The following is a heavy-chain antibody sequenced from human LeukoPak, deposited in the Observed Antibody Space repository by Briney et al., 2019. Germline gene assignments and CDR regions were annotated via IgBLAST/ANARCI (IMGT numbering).Heavy chain of an antibody. CDR2: IYYSGST. J-gene: IGHJ4*02. CDR1: GGSISSYY. D-gene: IGHD1-26*01. V-gene: IGHV4-59*12. Sequence: SETLSLTCTVSGGSISSYYWSWIRQPPGKGLEWIGYIYYSGSTNYNPSLKSRVTMSADTSKNQFSLKLSSVTAADTAVYYCARVSIVGATHYFDYWGQGTLVTVSS. CDR3: ARVSIVGATHYFDY.